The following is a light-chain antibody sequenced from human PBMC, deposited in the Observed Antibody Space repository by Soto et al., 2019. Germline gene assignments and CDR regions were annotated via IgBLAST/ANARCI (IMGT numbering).Light chain of an antibody. CDR2: DVT. Sequence: QSVLTQPRSESGSPGQSVTISCTGTISDIEGYNYVSWYQHHPGKAPKLLISDVTKRPSWVPDRFSGSKSGSTASLTISELQAEDEAVYYCSSYAGSNNLVFGGGTKVTVL. CDR1: ISDIEGYNY. CDR3: SSYAGSNNLV. V-gene: IGLV2-11*01. J-gene: IGLJ2*01.